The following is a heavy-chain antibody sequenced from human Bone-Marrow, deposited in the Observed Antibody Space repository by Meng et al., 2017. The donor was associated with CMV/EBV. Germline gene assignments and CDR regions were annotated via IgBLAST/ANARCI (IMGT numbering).Heavy chain of an antibody. Sequence: SETLSLTCTVSGGSVSSGSHYWSWIRQPPGKELEWIGYIYYSGSAKYNPSLKSRVTISVDTSKNQFSLKVTSVTAADTAVYYCARGRLGGAARPRFADYWGQGTLVTVSS. J-gene: IGHJ4*02. CDR2: IYYSGSA. V-gene: IGHV4-61*01. CDR3: ARGRLGGAARPRFADY. D-gene: IGHD6-6*01. CDR1: GGSVSSGSHY.